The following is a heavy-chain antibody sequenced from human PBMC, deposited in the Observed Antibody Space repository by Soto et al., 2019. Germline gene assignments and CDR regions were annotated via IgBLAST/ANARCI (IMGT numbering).Heavy chain of an antibody. CDR1: GFTFSNYA. CDR2: ISGSGGTT. J-gene: IGHJ4*02. V-gene: IGHV3-23*01. Sequence: EVHLLESGGGWVQPGGSLRLSCAASGFTFSNYAMTWVRQTPGKGLEWVSEISGSGGTTYSADSVKGRFTISRDNSTITLYLQMNSLRAEDTAVYYWASCLLAWYRGLDYWGQGTLVTVSS. CDR3: ASCLLAWYRGLDY. D-gene: IGHD1-1*01.